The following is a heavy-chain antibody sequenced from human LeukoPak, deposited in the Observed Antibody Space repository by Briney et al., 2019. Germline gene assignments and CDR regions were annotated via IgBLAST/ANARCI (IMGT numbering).Heavy chain of an antibody. CDR2: INHSGST. Sequence: SETLSLTCAVYGGSFSGYYWSWIRQPPGKGLDWIGEINHSGSTNYNPSLKSRVTISVDTSKNQFSLKLSSVTAADTAVYYCARGGVVVQYYYYMDVWGKGTTVTVSS. CDR3: ARGGVVVQYYYYMDV. CDR1: GGSFSGYY. J-gene: IGHJ6*03. D-gene: IGHD2-15*01. V-gene: IGHV4-34*01.